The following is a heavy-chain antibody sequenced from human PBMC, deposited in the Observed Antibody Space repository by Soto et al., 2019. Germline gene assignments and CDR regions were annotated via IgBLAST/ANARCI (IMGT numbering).Heavy chain of an antibody. Sequence: GGSLRLSCAASGFKFSNYAMSWVRQAPGKGLEWVSLISATGGGTYYADSAKGRFTISRDNSHNTLYLQVHSLTAEDTAVYYCAKDRRAGGNSAFYFDFWGQGAQATVSS. J-gene: IGHJ4*02. CDR1: GFKFSNYA. CDR3: AKDRRAGGNSAFYFDF. D-gene: IGHD3-16*01. CDR2: ISATGGGT. V-gene: IGHV3-23*01.